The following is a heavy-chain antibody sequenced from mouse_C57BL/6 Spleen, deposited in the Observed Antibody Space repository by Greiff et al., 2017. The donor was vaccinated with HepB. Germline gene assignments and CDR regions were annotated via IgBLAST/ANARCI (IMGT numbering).Heavy chain of an antibody. Sequence: QVQLQQPGAELVMPGASVKLSCKASGYTFTGYWMHWVKQRPGQGLEWIGEIDPSDSYTNYNQKFKGKSTLTVDKSSSTAYMQLSSLTSEDSAVYNDARRWNWDDWGQGTTLTVAS. CDR3: ARRWNWDD. CDR1: GYTFTGYW. D-gene: IGHD4-1*01. J-gene: IGHJ2*01. CDR2: IDPSDSYT. V-gene: IGHV1-69*01.